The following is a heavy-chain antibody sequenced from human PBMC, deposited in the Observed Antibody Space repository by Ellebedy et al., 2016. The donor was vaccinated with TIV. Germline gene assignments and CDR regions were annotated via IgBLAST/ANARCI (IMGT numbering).Heavy chain of an antibody. CDR3: ARDWTRGGGYFASWFDP. CDR2: VSYIGGT. J-gene: IGHJ5*02. Sequence: MPSETLSLTCTVSGGSITTGGDYWGWIRQPPGKGLEWIGTVSYIGGTYYNPSLRSRVSISVDKSKSQFSLRLRSMTAADTAVYYCARDWTRGGGYFASWFDPWGQGTLVTVSS. V-gene: IGHV4-39*07. CDR1: GGSITTGGDY. D-gene: IGHD2/OR15-2a*01.